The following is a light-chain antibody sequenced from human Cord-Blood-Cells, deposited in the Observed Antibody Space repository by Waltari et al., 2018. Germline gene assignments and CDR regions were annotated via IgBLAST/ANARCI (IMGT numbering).Light chain of an antibody. J-gene: IGLJ1*01. CDR2: EVS. V-gene: IGLV2-14*01. CDR1: SSDVGGYNY. Sequence: QSALTQPASVSGSPGQSITITCTGTSSDVGGYNYVSWYQQHPGKAPKLMIYEVSKRPSGVSNRFSGSKSGNTASRTISGLQAEDEAEYYCSSYTSSSTYVFGTGTKVTVL. CDR3: SSYTSSSTYV.